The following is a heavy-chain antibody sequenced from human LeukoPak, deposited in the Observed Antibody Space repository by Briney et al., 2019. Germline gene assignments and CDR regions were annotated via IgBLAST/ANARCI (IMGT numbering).Heavy chain of an antibody. CDR2: IWYDGSNK. V-gene: IGHV3-33*01. CDR3: GRVYCGGNCYSPPLPDY. Sequence: PGRSLRLSCAASGFTFSCYGMQWVRQAPGKGLDWVAGIWYDGSNKNYADSVKGRFTISRDNSKNTLFLQMNSLRAEDTAVYYCGRVYCGGNCYSPPLPDYWGQGTLVTVSA. CDR1: GFTFSCYG. J-gene: IGHJ4*02. D-gene: IGHD2-21*02.